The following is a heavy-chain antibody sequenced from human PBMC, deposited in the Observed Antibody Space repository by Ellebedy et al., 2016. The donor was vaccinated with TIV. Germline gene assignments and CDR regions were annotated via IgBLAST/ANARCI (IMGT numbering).Heavy chain of an antibody. CDR1: GFTFSIYW. CDR3: ARDGGDGYRHGLFNH. J-gene: IGHJ4*02. D-gene: IGHD5-18*01. Sequence: PGGSLRLSCAASGFTFSIYWMNWVRQAPGKGLEWVANIKEDGSRTSYVDSVRGRFTISRDNAKNTLYMQMDSLRDEDTALYFCARDGGDGYRHGLFNHWGQGTKVTVSS. CDR2: IKEDGSRT. V-gene: IGHV3-7*01.